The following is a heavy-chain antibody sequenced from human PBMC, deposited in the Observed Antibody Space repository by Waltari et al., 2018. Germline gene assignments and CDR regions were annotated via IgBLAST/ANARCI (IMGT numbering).Heavy chain of an antibody. J-gene: IGHJ4*02. CDR1: GFSLSTSGMR. V-gene: IGHV2-70*04. D-gene: IGHD6-13*01. CDR3: ARTQGYEVDY. Sequence: QVTLKESGPALVKPTQTLTLTCTFSGFSLSTSGMRVSWIRQPPGKALEWLAHIDWADEKFYRTSLKTRLTISKDTSKNQVVLTMTNMDPVDTATYYCARTQGYEVDYWGQGTLVTVSS. CDR2: IDWADEK.